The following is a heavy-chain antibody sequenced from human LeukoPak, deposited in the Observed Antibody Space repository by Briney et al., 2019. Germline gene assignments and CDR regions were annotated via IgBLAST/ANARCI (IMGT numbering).Heavy chain of an antibody. CDR3: AKDIYGGSWPNDY. CDR2: IYSDNT. V-gene: IGHV3-53*01. J-gene: IGHJ4*02. D-gene: IGHD4-23*01. Sequence: PGGSLRLSCTVSGFTVSSNSMSWVRQAPGKGLEWVSFIYSDNTHYSDSVKGRFTISRDNAKNSVYLQMLSLRAEDTAVYYCAKDIYGGSWPNDYWGQGTLVTVSS. CDR1: GFTVSSNS.